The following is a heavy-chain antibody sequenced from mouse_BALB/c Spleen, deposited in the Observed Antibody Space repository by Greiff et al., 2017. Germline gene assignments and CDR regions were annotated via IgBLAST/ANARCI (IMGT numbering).Heavy chain of an antibody. CDR1: GFTFSSYG. V-gene: IGHV5-6-3*01. J-gene: IGHJ3*01. D-gene: IGHD1-2*01. Sequence: EVQGVESGGGLVQPGGSLKLSCAASGFTFSSYGMSWVRQTPDKRLELVATINSNGGSTYYPDSVKGRFTISRDNAKNTLYLQMSSLKSEDTAMYYCARNDYGYRFAYWGQGTLVTVSA. CDR3: ARNDYGYRFAY. CDR2: INSNGGST.